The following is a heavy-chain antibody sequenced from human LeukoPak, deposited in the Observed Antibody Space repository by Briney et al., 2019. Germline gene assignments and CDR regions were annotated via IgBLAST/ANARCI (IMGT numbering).Heavy chain of an antibody. CDR1: GFTVSSNY. V-gene: IGHV3-53*01. Sequence: GGSLRLSCAASGFTVSSNYMSWVRQAPGKGLEWVSVIYSGGDRYYSDSVKGRFTISRDSSKNTLYLQINSLTADDTAVYYCASPYNDSWYGLGYWGQGTLVTVSS. CDR2: IYSGGDR. D-gene: IGHD6-13*01. J-gene: IGHJ4*02. CDR3: ASPYNDSWYGLGY.